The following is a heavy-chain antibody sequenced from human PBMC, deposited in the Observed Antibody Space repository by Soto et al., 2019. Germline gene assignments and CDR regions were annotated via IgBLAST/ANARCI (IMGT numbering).Heavy chain of an antibody. V-gene: IGHV1-69*13. Sequence: ASVKVSCKASGGTFSSYAISWVRQAPGQGLEWMGGIIPIFGTANYAQKFQGRVTITADESTSTAYMELSSLRSEDTAVYYCATRGQLVGFDYWGQGTLVTVSS. J-gene: IGHJ4*02. D-gene: IGHD6-6*01. CDR3: ATRGQLVGFDY. CDR2: IIPIFGTA. CDR1: GGTFSSYA.